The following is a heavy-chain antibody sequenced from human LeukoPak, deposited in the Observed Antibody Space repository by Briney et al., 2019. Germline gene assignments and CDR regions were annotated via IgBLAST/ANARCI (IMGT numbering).Heavy chain of an antibody. CDR1: GFTFSNYG. J-gene: IGHJ4*02. V-gene: IGHV3-33*01. CDR2: MWYDGSNK. D-gene: IGHD1-26*01. Sequence: GRSLRLSCAASGFTFSNYGMHCVRQAPGKGLEWVAVMWYDGSNKGYADSLKGRFTISRDNSKNTLYLQMNSLRAEETAVYYCARNSSRVGATPIDYWGQGTLVTVSS. CDR3: ARNSSRVGATPIDY.